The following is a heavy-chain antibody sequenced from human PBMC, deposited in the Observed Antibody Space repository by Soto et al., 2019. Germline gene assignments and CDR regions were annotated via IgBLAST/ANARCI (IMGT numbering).Heavy chain of an antibody. J-gene: IGHJ5*02. CDR3: ARDPMYSSGLNWLAP. D-gene: IGHD6-19*01. V-gene: IGHV1-18*01. CDR1: GYTFTSYG. CDR2: ISAYNGNT. Sequence: ASVKVSCKASGYTFTSYGISWVRQAPGQGLEWMGWISAYNGNTNYAQKLQGRVTMTTDTSTGTAYMELRSLRSDDTAVYYCARDPMYSSGLNWLAPSAQGTLVTVSS.